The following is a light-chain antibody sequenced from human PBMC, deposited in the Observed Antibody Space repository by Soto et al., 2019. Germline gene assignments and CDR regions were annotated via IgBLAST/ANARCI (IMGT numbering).Light chain of an antibody. CDR3: QQRSNWPPGST. V-gene: IGKV3-11*01. CDR2: DAS. CDR1: QSLSNF. Sequence: EIVLTQSPATLSLSPGERATLSCRASQSLSNFLAWYQQKPGQAPRLLIYDASNRATGIPARFSGSGSGTDFTLTISSLEPEDFAVYYCQQRSNWPPGSTFGGGTKVEIK. J-gene: IGKJ4*01.